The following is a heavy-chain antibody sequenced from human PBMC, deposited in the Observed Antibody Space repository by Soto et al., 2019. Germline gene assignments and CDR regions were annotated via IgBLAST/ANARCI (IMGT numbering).Heavy chain of an antibody. Sequence: ASVKVSCQASGYTFTSYYMHSVRQAPGQGLACMGISTPSGGSTSYAQKFQGRVTMTRDKYTSTVYMELSSLRSQDTAVYYGARGDMVVVVAAKLYRNYYYYYGMDVWGQGATVTVS. V-gene: IGHV1-46*01. CDR2: STPSGGST. CDR1: GYTFTSYY. D-gene: IGHD2-15*01. CDR3: ARGDMVVVVAAKLYRNYYYYYGMDV. J-gene: IGHJ6*02.